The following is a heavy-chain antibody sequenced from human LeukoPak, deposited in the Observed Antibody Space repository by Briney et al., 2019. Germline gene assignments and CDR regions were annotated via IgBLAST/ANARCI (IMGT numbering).Heavy chain of an antibody. CDR2: IYPGDSDT. V-gene: IGHV5-51*01. D-gene: IGHD6-13*01. J-gene: IGHJ5*02. CDR1: GYSFSSYW. Sequence: EXXKISFKGSGYSFSSYWIGWVRQRPGKGLEWMGIIYPGDSDTRYSPSFQGQVTISADKSISNSYLQWSSLKASDTAMYYCARRIAAGGSNWLDPWGQGTPVTVSS. CDR3: ARRIAAGGSNWLDP.